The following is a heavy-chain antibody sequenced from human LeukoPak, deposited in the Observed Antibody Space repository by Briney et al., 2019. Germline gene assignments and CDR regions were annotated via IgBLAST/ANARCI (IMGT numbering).Heavy chain of an antibody. Sequence: SETLSLTCTVSGGSISSSSYYWGWIRQPPGKGLEWIGSIYYSGSTNYNPSLKSRVTISVDTSKNQFSLKLSSVTAADTAVYYCARKMSSIAARRYYYYYMDVWGKGTTVTVSS. CDR1: GGSISSSSYY. CDR2: IYYSGST. J-gene: IGHJ6*03. CDR3: ARKMSSIAARRYYYYYMDV. V-gene: IGHV4-39*07. D-gene: IGHD6-6*01.